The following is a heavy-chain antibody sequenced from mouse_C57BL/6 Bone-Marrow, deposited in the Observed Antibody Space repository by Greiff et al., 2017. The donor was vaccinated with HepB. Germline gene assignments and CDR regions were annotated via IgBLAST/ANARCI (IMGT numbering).Heavy chain of an antibody. D-gene: IGHD2-2*01. CDR3: TRDRAGYGIGAMDY. V-gene: IGHV5-9-1*02. J-gene: IGHJ4*01. CDR1: GFTFSSYA. CDR2: ISSGGDYI. Sequence: EVQLQESGEGLVKPGGSLKLSCAASGFTFSSYAMSWVRQTPEKRLEWVAYISSGGDYIYYADTVKGRFTISRDNARNTLYLQMSSLKSEDTAMYYCTRDRAGYGIGAMDYWGQGTSVTVSS.